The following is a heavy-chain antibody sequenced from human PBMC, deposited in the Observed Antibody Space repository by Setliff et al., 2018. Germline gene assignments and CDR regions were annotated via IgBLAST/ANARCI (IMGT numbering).Heavy chain of an antibody. CDR2: IYYSGLT. J-gene: IGHJ5*02. CDR3: AGYQGSGSNYKVVSWFDP. D-gene: IGHD3-10*01. CDR1: GGSIRSSTHY. Sequence: PSETLSLTCTVSGGSIRSSTHYWGWIRQPPGKGLEWIGTIYYSGLTYYTPSLRSRATISVDTSKNRFSLQLSSVTAADTAVYYCAGYQGSGSNYKVVSWFDPWGQGTLVTVSS. V-gene: IGHV4-39*02.